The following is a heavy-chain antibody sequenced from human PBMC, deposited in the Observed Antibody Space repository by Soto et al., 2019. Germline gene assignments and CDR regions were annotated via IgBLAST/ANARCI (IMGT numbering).Heavy chain of an antibody. Sequence: GGSLRLSCAASGFTFDDYGMSWVRQAPGKGLEWVSGINWNGGSIFYADSVKGRFTISRDNAKNSLYLQMNSLRAEDTAVFYCARVGYCSGGSCYGKDYWGQGTLVTFSS. CDR3: ARVGYCSGGSCYGKDY. D-gene: IGHD2-15*01. J-gene: IGHJ4*02. CDR2: INWNGGSI. CDR1: GFTFDDYG. V-gene: IGHV3-20*04.